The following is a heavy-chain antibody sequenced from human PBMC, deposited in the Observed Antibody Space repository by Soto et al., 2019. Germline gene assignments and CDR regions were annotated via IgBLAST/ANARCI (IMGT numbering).Heavy chain of an antibody. CDR3: ARGGRGYSYGYSAYYYYYMDV. D-gene: IGHD5-18*01. V-gene: IGHV4-34*01. J-gene: IGHJ6*03. CDR1: GGSFSGYY. CDR2: INHSGST. Sequence: QVQLQQWGAGLFKPSETLSLTCAVYGGSFSGYYCSWIRQPPGKVLEWLGEINHSGSTNYNQSLKSRVTISVDTSKTQFSLKLSSVTAADTAVYYCARGGRGYSYGYSAYYYYYMDVWGKGTTVTVSS.